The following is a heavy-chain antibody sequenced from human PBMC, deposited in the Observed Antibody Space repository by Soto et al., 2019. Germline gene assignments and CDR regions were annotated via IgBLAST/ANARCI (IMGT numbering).Heavy chain of an antibody. Sequence: GVSLRLSCAASGFTFSSYPMHWLRQAPGKGLEWVALLSHDGSDKYYADSVKGRFSISRDNSQNTLYLQMNSLRAEDTAVYYCARWNVQHDSYGYFWGQGTLVTVSS. CDR2: LSHDGSDK. CDR3: ARWNVQHDSYGYF. V-gene: IGHV3-30-3*01. J-gene: IGHJ4*02. D-gene: IGHD5-18*01. CDR1: GFTFSSYP.